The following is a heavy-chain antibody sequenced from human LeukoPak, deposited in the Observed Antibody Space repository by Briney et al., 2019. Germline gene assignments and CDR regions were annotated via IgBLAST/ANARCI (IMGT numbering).Heavy chain of an antibody. J-gene: IGHJ5*02. CDR3: TTYYDFWSGENWFDP. CDR2: INPSGGST. Sequence: GASVKVSCKASGYTFTGYYMHWVRQAPGQGLEWMGIINPSGGSTSYAQKFQGRVTMTRDTSTSTVYMELSSLRSEDTAVYYCTTYYDFWSGENWFDPWGQGTLVTVSS. CDR1: GYTFTGYY. D-gene: IGHD3-3*01. V-gene: IGHV1-46*03.